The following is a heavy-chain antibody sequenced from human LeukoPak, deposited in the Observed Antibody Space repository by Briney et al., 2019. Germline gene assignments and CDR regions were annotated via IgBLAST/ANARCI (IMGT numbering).Heavy chain of an antibody. D-gene: IGHD5-24*01. CDR2: IIPIFGTA. V-gene: IGHV1-69*05. CDR3: ARGVMAEGYFDY. Sequence: SVKVSCKASGVTFRSYAISWVRQAPGQGLEWMGRIIPIFGTANYAQRFQGRLTITTDDSTSTAYMDLSSLRSEDTAVYYCARGVMAEGYFDYWGQGTLVTVSS. CDR1: GVTFRSYA. J-gene: IGHJ4*02.